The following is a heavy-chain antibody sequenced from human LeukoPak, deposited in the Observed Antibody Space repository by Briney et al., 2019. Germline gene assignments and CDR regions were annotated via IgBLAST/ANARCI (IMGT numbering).Heavy chain of an antibody. J-gene: IGHJ4*02. Sequence: GGSLRLSCAASGFTVSSNYMSWVRQAPGKGLEWVAVIWYDGSNKYYADSVKGRFTISRDNSKNTLYLQMNSLRAEDTAVYYCAREAVADMAFDYWGQGTLVTVSS. CDR3: AREAVADMAFDY. CDR2: IWYDGSNK. CDR1: GFTVSSNY. D-gene: IGHD6-19*01. V-gene: IGHV3-33*08.